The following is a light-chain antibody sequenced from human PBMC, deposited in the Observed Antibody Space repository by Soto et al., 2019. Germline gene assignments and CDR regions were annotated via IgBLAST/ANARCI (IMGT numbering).Light chain of an antibody. Sequence: DIQMTQSPSSLSASVGDRVTITCQASQYISNYLNWYQQKPGKAPKLLIYDASNLETGVPSRFSGSGAGTDFTFTISILQPEDIATYYCQQYDNLPTFGQGTKLEIK. J-gene: IGKJ2*01. CDR2: DAS. CDR3: QQYDNLPT. V-gene: IGKV1-33*01. CDR1: QYISNY.